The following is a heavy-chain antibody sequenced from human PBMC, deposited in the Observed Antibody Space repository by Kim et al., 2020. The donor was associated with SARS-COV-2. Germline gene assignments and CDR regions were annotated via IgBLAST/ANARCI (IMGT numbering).Heavy chain of an antibody. CDR1: GLSFSTYG. J-gene: IGHJ6*02. Sequence: GGSLRLSCAASGLSFSTYGMHWVRQAPGRGLEWVASITYDGSKKYYADSVKGRFTISRDNSKNTVYLEINSLKAEDTTVYYCAKGIATAGTRDQYGLDVWGQGTTVIVSS. D-gene: IGHD6-13*01. V-gene: IGHV3-30*18. CDR2: ITYDGSKK. CDR3: AKGIATAGTRDQYGLDV.